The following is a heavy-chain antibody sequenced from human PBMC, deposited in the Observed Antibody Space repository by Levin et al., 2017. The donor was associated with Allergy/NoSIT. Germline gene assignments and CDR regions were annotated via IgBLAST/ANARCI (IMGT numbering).Heavy chain of an antibody. CDR3: TTFLGSSWEVDAFDI. Sequence: GESLKISCAASGFTFSNAWMSWVRQAPGKGLEWVGRIKSKTDGGTTDYAAPVKGRFTISRDDSKNTLYLQMNSLKTEDTAVYYCTTFLGSSWEVDAFDIWGQGTMVTVSS. V-gene: IGHV3-15*01. CDR1: GFTFSNAW. J-gene: IGHJ3*02. D-gene: IGHD6-13*01. CDR2: IKSKTDGGTT.